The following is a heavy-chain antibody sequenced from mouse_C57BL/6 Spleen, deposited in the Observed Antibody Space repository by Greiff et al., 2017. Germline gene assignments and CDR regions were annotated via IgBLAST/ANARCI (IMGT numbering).Heavy chain of an antibody. V-gene: IGHV2-3*01. CDR1: GFSLTSYG. CDR2: IWGDGST. Sequence: VKLVESGPGLVAPSQCLSITCSVSGFSLTSYGVSWVRQPPGKGLQWLGVIWGDGSTNYHSALISRLSISKDNSKSQVFLKLNSQQTDDTATDYCAKHGYDDGVWFAYWGQGTLVTVSA. J-gene: IGHJ3*01. D-gene: IGHD2-2*01. CDR3: AKHGYDDGVWFAY.